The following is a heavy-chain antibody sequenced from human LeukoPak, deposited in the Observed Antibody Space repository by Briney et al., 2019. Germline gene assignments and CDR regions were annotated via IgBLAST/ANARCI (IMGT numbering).Heavy chain of an antibody. CDR3: ARDARYCSGGSCSRTGPFQH. D-gene: IGHD2-15*01. CDR2: ISSSSSYI. V-gene: IGHV3-21*04. Sequence: GGSLRLSCAASGFTFSSYSMNWVRQAPGKGLEWVSSISSSSSYIYYVDSVKGRFTISRDNAKNSLYLQMNSLRAEDTAVYYCARDARYCSGGSCSRTGPFQHWGQGTLVTVSS. CDR1: GFTFSSYS. J-gene: IGHJ1*01.